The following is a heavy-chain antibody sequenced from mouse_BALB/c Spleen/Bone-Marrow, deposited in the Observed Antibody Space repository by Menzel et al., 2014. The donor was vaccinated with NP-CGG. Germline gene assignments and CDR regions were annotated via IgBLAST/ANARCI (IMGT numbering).Heavy chain of an antibody. V-gene: IGHV1-19*01. J-gene: IGHJ4*01. D-gene: IGHD2-1*01. CDR2: VNPYNGGT. CDR3: ARFPNYSYAMDY. CDR1: GYTFTDYY. Sequence: EVQLQQSGPELVKPGASAKMSCKASGYTFTDYYMDWVKQSHGESFEWIGRVNPYNGGTSYNQKFKGKATLTVDKSSSTAYMELNSLTSEDSAVYYCARFPNYSYAMDYWGQGTSVTVSS.